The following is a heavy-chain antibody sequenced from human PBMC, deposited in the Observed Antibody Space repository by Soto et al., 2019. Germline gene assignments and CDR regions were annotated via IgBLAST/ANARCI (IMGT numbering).Heavy chain of an antibody. CDR1: GYTFTSYY. J-gene: IGHJ6*02. CDR2: INPSGGST. CDR3: ARRSGSSWSGRRHDDYGMDV. D-gene: IGHD6-13*01. V-gene: IGHV1-46*01. Sequence: SVKVSCKASGYTFTSYYMHWVRQAPGHGLEWMGIINPSGGSTSYAQKFQGRVTMTRDTSTSTVYMELSSLRCEDTAVYYCARRSGSSWSGRRHDDYGMDVWGQGTTVTVSS.